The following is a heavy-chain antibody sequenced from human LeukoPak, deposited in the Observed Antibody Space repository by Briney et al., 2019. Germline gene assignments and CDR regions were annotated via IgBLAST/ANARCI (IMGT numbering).Heavy chain of an antibody. CDR3: ARYSQTHLNWFDP. CDR2: MNPNSGNT. V-gene: IGHV1-8*01. D-gene: IGHD2-21*01. CDR1: GYTFTSYD. J-gene: IGHJ5*02. Sequence: ASVKVSCKASGYTFTSYDINWVRQATGQGLEWMGWMNPNSGNTGYAQKFQGRVTMTRNTSISTAYMELSSLRSEDTAVYYCARYSQTHLNWFDPWGQGTLVTASS.